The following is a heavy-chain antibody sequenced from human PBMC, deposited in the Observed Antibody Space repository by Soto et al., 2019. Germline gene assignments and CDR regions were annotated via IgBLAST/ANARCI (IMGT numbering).Heavy chain of an antibody. Sequence: QVQLQESGPGLVKPSETLSLTCTVSGGSISSYYWSWIRQPPGKGLEWIGYIYYSGSTNYNPSLKSRVTISVDTSKNQFSLKLSSVTAADTAVYYCARVYSGYGFYYFDYWGQGTLVTVSS. CDR1: GGSISSYY. CDR3: ARVYSGYGFYYFDY. D-gene: IGHD5-12*01. J-gene: IGHJ4*02. V-gene: IGHV4-59*01. CDR2: IYYSGST.